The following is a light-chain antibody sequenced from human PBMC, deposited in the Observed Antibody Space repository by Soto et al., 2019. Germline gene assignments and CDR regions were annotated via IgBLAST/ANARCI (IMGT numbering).Light chain of an antibody. CDR2: LGS. Sequence: DIVMTQSPLSLPVTPGEPASISCRSSQSLLHSNGYNYFDWYLQKPGQSPQLLIYLGSNRASGVPDRFGGSGSGTDFTLKISRVEAEDVGVYYCMQALQTPLTFGGGTKVEIK. V-gene: IGKV2-28*01. CDR1: QSLLHSNGYNY. J-gene: IGKJ4*01. CDR3: MQALQTPLT.